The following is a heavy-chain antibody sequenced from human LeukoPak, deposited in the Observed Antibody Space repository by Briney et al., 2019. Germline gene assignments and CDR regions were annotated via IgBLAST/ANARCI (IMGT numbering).Heavy chain of an antibody. CDR3: ARARGVPAAGGHRYYYYYMDV. CDR1: GYTFTSYA. J-gene: IGHJ6*03. CDR2: INAGNGNT. Sequence: ASVKVSCKASGYTFTSYAMHWVRQAPGQRLEWMGWINAGNGNTKYSQKFQGRVTITRDTSASTAYMELSSLRSEDTAVYYCARARGVPAAGGHRYYYYYMDVWGKGTTVTVSS. D-gene: IGHD2-2*01. V-gene: IGHV1-3*01.